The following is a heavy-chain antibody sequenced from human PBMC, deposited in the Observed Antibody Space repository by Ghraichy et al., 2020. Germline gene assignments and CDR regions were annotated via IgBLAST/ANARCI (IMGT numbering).Heavy chain of an antibody. D-gene: IGHD4-11*01. CDR3: ARPKRRMTTVRKEYNWFDP. CDR2: INHSGST. V-gene: IGHV4-34*01. CDR1: GGSFSGYY. J-gene: IGHJ5*02. Sequence: SETLSLTCAVYGGSFSGYYWSWIRQPPGKGLEWIGEINHSGSTNYNPSLKSRVTISVDTSKNQFSLKLSSVTAADTAVYYCARPKRRMTTVRKEYNWFDPWGQGTLVTVSS.